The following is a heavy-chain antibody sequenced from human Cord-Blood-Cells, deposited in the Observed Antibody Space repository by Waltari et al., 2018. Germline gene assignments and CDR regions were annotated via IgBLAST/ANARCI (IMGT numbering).Heavy chain of an antibody. V-gene: IGHV4-39*01. J-gene: IGHJ3*02. CDR2: IYYSGST. CDR3: ASPTPNYDFWSGYDAFDI. D-gene: IGHD3-3*01. CDR1: GGSISSSSYY. Sequence: QLQLQESGPGLVKPSETLSLTYTVSGGSISSSSYYWGWIRQPPGKGLEWIGSIYYSGSTYYNPSLKSRVTISVDTSKNQFSLKLSSVTAADTAVYYCASPTPNYDFWSGYDAFDIWGQGTMVTVSS.